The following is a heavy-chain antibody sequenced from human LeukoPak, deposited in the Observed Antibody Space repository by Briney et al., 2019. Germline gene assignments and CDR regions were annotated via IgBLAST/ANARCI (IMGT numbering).Heavy chain of an antibody. CDR1: GYTFINYA. D-gene: IGHD6-19*01. CDR3: ARYSSGWASYGMDV. J-gene: IGHJ6*04. V-gene: IGHV1-18*01. Sequence: ASVKVSCKASGYTFINYAINWVRQAPGQGLEWMGGISAYNGNTNYAQNLQGRVTMTTDTSTNTAYMELRSLRSDDTAVYYCARYSSGWASYGMDVGGKGTRVTVSS. CDR2: ISAYNGNT.